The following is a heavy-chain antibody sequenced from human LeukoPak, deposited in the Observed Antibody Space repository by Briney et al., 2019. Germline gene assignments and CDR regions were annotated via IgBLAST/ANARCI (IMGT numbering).Heavy chain of an antibody. D-gene: IGHD2-2*01. CDR1: GFTFSSYS. V-gene: IGHV3-21*04. CDR2: ISSSSSYI. J-gene: IGHJ5*02. Sequence: GGSLRLSCAASGFTFSSYSMNWVRQAPGKGLEWVSSISSSSSYIYYADSVKGRFTISRDNSKNTLYLQMNSLRAEDTAVYYCAKSGTSWPWGFDPWGQGTLVTVSS. CDR3: AKSGTSWPWGFDP.